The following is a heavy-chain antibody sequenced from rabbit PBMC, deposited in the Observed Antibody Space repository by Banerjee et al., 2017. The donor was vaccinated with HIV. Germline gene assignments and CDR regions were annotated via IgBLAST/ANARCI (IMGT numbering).Heavy chain of an antibody. D-gene: IGHD2-1*01. V-gene: IGHV1S40*01. CDR1: GFSFSRACD. CDR2: MDGGGSGST. J-gene: IGHJ4*01. Sequence: QSLEESGGDLVKPGASLTLTCKASGFSFSRACDMCWFRQAPGKGLEWIACMDGGGSGSTYYASWAKGRFTISKTSSTTVTLQMTSLTAADTATYFCARGAGTAGDGFNLWGPGTLVTVS. CDR3: ARGAGTAGDGFNL.